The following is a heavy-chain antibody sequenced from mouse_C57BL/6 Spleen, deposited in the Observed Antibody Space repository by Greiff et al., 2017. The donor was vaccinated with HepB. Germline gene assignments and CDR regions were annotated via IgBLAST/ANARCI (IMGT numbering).Heavy chain of an antibody. J-gene: IGHJ1*03. V-gene: IGHV1-80*01. CDR1: GYAFSSYW. CDR3: ARYGADWYFDV. D-gene: IGHD1-1*01. Sequence: VKLVESGAELVKPGASVKISCKASGYAFSSYWMNWVKQRPGKGLEWIGQIYPGDGDTNYNGKFKGKATLTADKSSSTAYMQLSSLTSEDSAVYFCARYGADWYFDVWGTGTTVTVSS. CDR2: IYPGDGDT.